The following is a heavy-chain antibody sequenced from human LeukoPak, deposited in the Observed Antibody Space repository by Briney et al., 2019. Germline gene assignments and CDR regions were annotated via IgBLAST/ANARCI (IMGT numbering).Heavy chain of an antibody. Sequence: SETLSLTCTVSGGSISSDGYYWGWLRQPPGKGLEWIGSIYYSGGSIYCNPFLKSRVTISGDTSKNQFSLKLSSVTAADTAVYYCARGYMVRALKGGNWFDPWGQGTLVTVSS. CDR2: IYYSGGSI. CDR3: ARGYMVRALKGGNWFDP. J-gene: IGHJ5*02. D-gene: IGHD3-10*01. V-gene: IGHV4-39*07. CDR1: GGSISSDGYY.